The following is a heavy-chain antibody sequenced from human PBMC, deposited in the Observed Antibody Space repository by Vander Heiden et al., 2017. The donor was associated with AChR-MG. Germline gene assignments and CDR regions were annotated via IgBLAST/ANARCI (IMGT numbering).Heavy chain of an antibody. Sequence: EVQLVESGGGLVQPGGSLTLSCVASGFTFSGSALHWVRLASGTGLEWVGRIRGDHTTAYGPSVRGRFSIFRDDSKNTAYLQMNSLKTDDTAVYYCGRHGPDGGSTSCLDYWGQGTVVTVSS. V-gene: IGHV3-73*02. CDR3: GRHGPDGGSTSCLDY. J-gene: IGHJ4*02. CDR1: GFTFSGSA. D-gene: IGHD2-2*01. CDR2: IRGDHTT.